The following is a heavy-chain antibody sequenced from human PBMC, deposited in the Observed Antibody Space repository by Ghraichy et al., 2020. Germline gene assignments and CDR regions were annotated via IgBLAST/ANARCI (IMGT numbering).Heavy chain of an antibody. Sequence: SETLSLTCTVPGGSISGDAYHWSWIRQLPGKGLEWIGYVYSKGGTYSNPSLRSRVIMAVDASNNQFSLRLTSVTAADTAMYYCARLRWFQYYFDYWGQGVLVTVSS. CDR3: ARLRWFQYYFDY. J-gene: IGHJ4*02. D-gene: IGHD4-23*01. CDR2: VYSKGGT. CDR1: GGSISGDAYH. V-gene: IGHV4-31*03.